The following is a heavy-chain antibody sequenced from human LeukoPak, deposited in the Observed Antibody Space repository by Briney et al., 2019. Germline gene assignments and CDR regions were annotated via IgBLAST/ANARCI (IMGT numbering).Heavy chain of an antibody. CDR2: IYYSGST. V-gene: IGHV4-59*01. Sequence: SETLSLTCTASGGSLSSYYWSWIRQPPGKGLEWIGYIYYSGSTNYNPSLKSRVTISVDTSKNQFSLKLRSVTAADTAVYYCARSVRGVTPYYFDYWGQGTLVTVSS. CDR3: ARSVRGVTPYYFDY. J-gene: IGHJ4*02. D-gene: IGHD3-10*01. CDR1: GGSLSSYY.